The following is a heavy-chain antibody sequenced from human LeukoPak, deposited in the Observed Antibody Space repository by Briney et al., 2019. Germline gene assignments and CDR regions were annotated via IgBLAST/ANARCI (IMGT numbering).Heavy chain of an antibody. CDR3: AVVPAAILGGYYFDY. Sequence: PGGSLRLSCAASGFTFSSYSMNSVRQAPGKGLEWVSSISSNSSYIYYADSVKGRFTISGDNAKNSLYLQMNSLRAEDTAVYYCAVVPAAILGGYYFDYWGQGTLVTVSS. CDR1: GFTFSSYS. J-gene: IGHJ4*02. D-gene: IGHD2-2*02. CDR2: ISSNSSYI. V-gene: IGHV3-21*01.